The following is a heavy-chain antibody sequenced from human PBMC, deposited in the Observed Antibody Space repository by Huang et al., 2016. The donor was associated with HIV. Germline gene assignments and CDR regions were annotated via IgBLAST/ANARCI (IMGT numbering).Heavy chain of an antibody. CDR2: MRSDGTSH. D-gene: IGHD4-17*01. CDR1: GLTFRRYG. CDR3: AKDPHDNGDYSLYQYYYYLDV. J-gene: IGHJ6*03. Sequence: QVQLVESGGGVVQPGGSLRLSCSASGLTFRRYGMHWVRQAPGKGLEWVAFMRSDGTSHFYADSLKGRIIISRDNARNKWFLQVNSLRSEDAGVYYCAKDPHDNGDYSLYQYYYYLDVWGKGTTVTVSS. V-gene: IGHV3-30*02.